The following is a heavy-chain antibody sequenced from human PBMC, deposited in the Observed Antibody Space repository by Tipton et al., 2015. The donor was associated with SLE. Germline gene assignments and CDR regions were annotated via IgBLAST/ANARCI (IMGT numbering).Heavy chain of an antibody. CDR1: GASFSGYY. V-gene: IGHV4-34*01. Sequence: TLSLTCAVYGASFSGYYWSWIRQPPGKGLEWIGEINHSGGTNYNPSLKSRVTISVDTSKNQFSLKLSSVTAADTAVYYCAREGSGDYWGQGTLVTVSS. D-gene: IGHD6-19*01. CDR2: INHSGGT. CDR3: AREGSGDY. J-gene: IGHJ4*02.